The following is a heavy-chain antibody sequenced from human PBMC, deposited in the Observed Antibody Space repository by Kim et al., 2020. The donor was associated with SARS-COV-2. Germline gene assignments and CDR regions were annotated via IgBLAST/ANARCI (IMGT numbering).Heavy chain of an antibody. CDR3: ARRQFTSGWYYFDY. Sequence: FTDYVKGRFTISRDNAKHTLYLHMNSLRAEDTAVYYCARRQFTSGWYYFDYWGQGTLVTVSS. V-gene: IGHV3-74*01. D-gene: IGHD6-19*01. J-gene: IGHJ4*02.